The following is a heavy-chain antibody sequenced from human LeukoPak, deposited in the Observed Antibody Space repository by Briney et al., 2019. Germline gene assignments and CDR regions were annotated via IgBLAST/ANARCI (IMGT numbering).Heavy chain of an antibody. D-gene: IGHD6-19*01. Sequence: GESLKISCKGSGYSFTSYWIGWVRQMPGKGLEWMGIIYPGDSDTRYSPSFQGQVTISADKSISTAYLQWSSLKASDTAMYYCARTSSSGLVGGYYFDYWGQGTLVTVSS. V-gene: IGHV5-51*01. CDR2: IYPGDSDT. CDR1: GYSFTSYW. J-gene: IGHJ4*02. CDR3: ARTSSSGLVGGYYFDY.